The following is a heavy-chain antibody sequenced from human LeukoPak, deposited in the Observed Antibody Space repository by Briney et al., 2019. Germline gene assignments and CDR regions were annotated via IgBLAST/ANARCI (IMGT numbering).Heavy chain of an antibody. D-gene: IGHD6-13*01. CDR2: IKPDGSVG. CDR3: TQNLVAAAGDH. V-gene: IGHV3-7*01. Sequence: GGSLRLSCAASGFTFSNYWMTWVRQAPGKGLQWVANIKPDGSVGYYVDSVRGRFIISRDNAGNSLYLQMNSLRVEDTAVYYCTQNLVAAAGDHWGQGTLLIVSS. CDR1: GFTFSNYW. J-gene: IGHJ4*02.